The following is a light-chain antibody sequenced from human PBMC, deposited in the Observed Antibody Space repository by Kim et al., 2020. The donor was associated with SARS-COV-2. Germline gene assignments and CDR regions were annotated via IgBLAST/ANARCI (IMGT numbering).Light chain of an antibody. V-gene: IGLV3-19*01. CDR1: SLRKYY. CDR3: NSRDTSNFVI. CDR2: GKN. J-gene: IGLJ2*01. Sequence: SSELTQDPAVSVALGQTVRITCQGDSLRKYYASWYQQKPGQAPVRLISGKNNRPSGIPDRFSGSSSGNTASLTIAGAQAEDEADYYCNSRDTSNFVIFGGGTKLTVL.